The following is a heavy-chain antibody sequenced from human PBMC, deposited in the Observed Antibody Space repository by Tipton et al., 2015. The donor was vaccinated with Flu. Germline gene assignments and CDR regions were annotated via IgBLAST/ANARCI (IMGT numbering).Heavy chain of an antibody. D-gene: IGHD6-13*01. CDR1: GFTFSSYA. V-gene: IGHV3-30*19. CDR2: IRYDGSDK. J-gene: IGHJ4*02. Sequence: QVQLVQSGGGVVQPGRSLRLSCAASGFTFSSYAMHWVRQAPGKGPEWVAFIRYDGSDKYYADSVKGRFTVSRDNSKKTLYLQMNSLRADDTAVYYCGRTYSSSWYSYFDYWGQGSLVTVSS. CDR3: GRTYSSSWYSYFDY.